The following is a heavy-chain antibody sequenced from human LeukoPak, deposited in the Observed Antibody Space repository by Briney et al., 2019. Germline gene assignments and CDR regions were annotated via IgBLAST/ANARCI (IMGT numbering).Heavy chain of an antibody. CDR1: GGSISSYY. Sequence: SETLSLTCSVSGGSISSYYWSWIRQPPGKGLEWIGYIYYSGSTNYNPSLKSRVTISVDTSKNQFSLKLSSVTAADTAMYYCARIPSSFKYSSSWGGGAFDIWGQGTMVTVSS. D-gene: IGHD6-13*01. CDR3: ARIPSSFKYSSSWGGGAFDI. CDR2: IYYSGST. J-gene: IGHJ3*02. V-gene: IGHV4-59*01.